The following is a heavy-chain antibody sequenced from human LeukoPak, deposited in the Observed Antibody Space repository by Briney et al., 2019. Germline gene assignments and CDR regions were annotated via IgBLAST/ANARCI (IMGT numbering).Heavy chain of an antibody. CDR1: GFTFSAYS. J-gene: IGHJ4*02. Sequence: GGSLRLSCAASGFTFSAYSMNWVRQAPGKGLEWVSSISSSGSYIYYTDSVKGRFTISRDNAKNSLYLQMNSLRAEDTAVYYCAKDFSVYYYDSRVSDYWGQGTLVTVSS. CDR2: ISSSGSYI. D-gene: IGHD3-22*01. CDR3: AKDFSVYYYDSRVSDY. V-gene: IGHV3-21*01.